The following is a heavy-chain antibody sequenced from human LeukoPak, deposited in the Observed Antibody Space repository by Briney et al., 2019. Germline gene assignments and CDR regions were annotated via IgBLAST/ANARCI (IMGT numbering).Heavy chain of an antibody. CDR3: AKDKGREGDY. Sequence: GGSLRLSCAASGFPFSNYGMHWVRQAPGKGLEWVAVISAYGIDKYYADSVKGRFTISRDNSKNTLYLQMSSLRPEDKAVYYCAKDKGREGDYWGQGNLVTVSS. J-gene: IGHJ4*02. CDR2: ISAYGIDK. CDR1: GFPFSNYG. V-gene: IGHV3-30*18.